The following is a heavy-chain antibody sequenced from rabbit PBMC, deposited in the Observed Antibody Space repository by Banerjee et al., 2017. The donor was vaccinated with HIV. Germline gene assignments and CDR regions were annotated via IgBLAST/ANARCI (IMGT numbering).Heavy chain of an antibody. V-gene: IGHV1S45*01. J-gene: IGHJ5*01. CDR3: TRVGAGSGYVGANWLDL. CDR1: GFSFSNGYV. CDR2: INTISGDT. D-gene: IGHD8-1*01. Sequence: SGGDLVKPEGSLTLTCTASGFSFSNGYVMCWVRQAPGKGLEWIACINTISGDTVYATWAKGRFTISKASWTTVTLQMTSLTAADTATYFCTRVGAGSGYVGANWLDLWGQGTLVTVS.